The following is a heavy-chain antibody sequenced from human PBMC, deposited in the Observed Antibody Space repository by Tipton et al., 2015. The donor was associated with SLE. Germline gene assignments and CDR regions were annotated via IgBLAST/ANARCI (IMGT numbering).Heavy chain of an antibody. CDR1: GGSFSGYY. D-gene: IGHD1-26*01. J-gene: IGHJ4*02. CDR2: INHSGST. Sequence: TLSLTCAVYGGSFSGYYWSWIRRPPGKGLEWIGEINHSGSTYYNPSLKSRVTISVDTSKNQFSLKLSSVTAADTAVYYCARGEGATQGYWGQGTLVTVSS. V-gene: IGHV4-34*01. CDR3: ARGEGATQGY.